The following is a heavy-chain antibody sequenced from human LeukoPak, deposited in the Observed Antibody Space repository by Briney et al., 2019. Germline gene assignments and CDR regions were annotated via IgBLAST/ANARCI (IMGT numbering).Heavy chain of an antibody. CDR2: IYHSGST. CDR1: GGSISSGGYS. V-gene: IGHV4-30-2*01. J-gene: IGHJ6*02. Sequence: SETLSLTCAVSGGSISSGGYSWSWIRQPPGKGLEWIGYIYHSGSTYYNTSLKSRVTISVDRSNNQFSLKLSSVTAPDTAVYYCARHTPAPYYGMDVWGQGTTVTVSS. CDR3: ARHTPAPYYGMDV.